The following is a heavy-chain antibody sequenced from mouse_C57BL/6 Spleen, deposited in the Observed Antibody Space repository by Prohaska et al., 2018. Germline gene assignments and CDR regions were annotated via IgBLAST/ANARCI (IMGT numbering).Heavy chain of an antibody. D-gene: IGHD2-1*01. V-gene: IGHV1-75*01. CDR3: ARESRGNYLAWFAY. CDR2: IFPGSGST. Sequence: QVQLQQSGPELVKPGASVKISCKASGYTFTDYYINWVKQRPGQGLEWIGWIFPGSGSTYYNEKFKGKATLTVDKSSSTAYMLLSSLTSEDSAVYFCARESRGNYLAWFAYWGQGTLVTVSA. CDR1: GYTFTDYY. J-gene: IGHJ3*01.